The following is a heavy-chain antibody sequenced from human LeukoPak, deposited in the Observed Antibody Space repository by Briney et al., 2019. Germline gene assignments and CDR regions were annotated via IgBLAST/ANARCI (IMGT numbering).Heavy chain of an antibody. CDR1: GGTFSSYS. CDR2: IIPIFGTT. Sequence: ASVKVSCKASGGTFSSYSISWVRQAPGQGLEWMGGIIPIFGTTDYAQKFQGRVTITADKSTKTTYMELSSLRSEDTAVYYCARDNSVDDNAWWFDPWGQGTLVTVSS. J-gene: IGHJ5*02. CDR3: ARDNSVDDNAWWFDP. D-gene: IGHD3-22*01. V-gene: IGHV1-69*06.